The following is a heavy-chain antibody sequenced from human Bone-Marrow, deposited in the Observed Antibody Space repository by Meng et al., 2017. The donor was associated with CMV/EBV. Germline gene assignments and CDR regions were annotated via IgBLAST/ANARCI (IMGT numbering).Heavy chain of an antibody. V-gene: IGHV3-30*19. CDR2: LSYDGSNK. CDR3: ARVKKGPKRYCSSTSCYTGAFDI. D-gene: IGHD2-2*02. Sequence: GGSLRLSCAASGFTFSDYYMSWIRQAPGKGPEWVAVLSYDGSNKYYADSVKGRFTISRDNSKNTLYLQMNSLRAEDTAVYYCARVKKGPKRYCSSTSCYTGAFDIWGQGTMVTVSS. J-gene: IGHJ3*02. CDR1: GFTFSDYY.